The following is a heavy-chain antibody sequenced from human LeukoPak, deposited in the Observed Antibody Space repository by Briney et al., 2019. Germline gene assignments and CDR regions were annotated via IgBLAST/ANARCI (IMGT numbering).Heavy chain of an antibody. CDR2: IGWNSDNI. CDR1: GFAFDDYA. CDR3: AGRIVAVGSVGHPFDP. D-gene: IGHD6-13*01. V-gene: IGHV3-9*01. J-gene: IGHJ5*02. Sequence: GGSLRLSCAASGFAFDDYAMQWVRQAPGKGLEWVSGIGWNSDNIGYADSVKGRFTISRDNAKNSLYLQMNSLRVEDTAFYFCAGRIVAVGSVGHPFDPWGQGTLVTVSS.